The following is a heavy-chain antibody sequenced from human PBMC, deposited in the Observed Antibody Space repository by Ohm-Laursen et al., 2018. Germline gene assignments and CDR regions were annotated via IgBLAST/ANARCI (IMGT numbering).Heavy chain of an antibody. CDR2: ISGSSNFI. J-gene: IGHJ4*02. CDR3: ARDSSGSGGDSDY. D-gene: IGHD3-10*01. V-gene: IGHV3-21*04. CDR1: GFTFSSYT. Sequence: SLRLSCSASGFTFSSYTMNWVRQAPGQGLECVSSISGSSNFIYYADSVKGRFTISRDNAKDSLFLQMNSLRAEDTAVYYCARDSSGSGGDSDYWGQGTLVTVSS.